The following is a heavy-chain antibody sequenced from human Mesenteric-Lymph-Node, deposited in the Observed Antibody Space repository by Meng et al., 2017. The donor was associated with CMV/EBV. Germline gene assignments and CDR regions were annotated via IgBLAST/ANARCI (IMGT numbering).Heavy chain of an antibody. Sequence: GESLKISCKGSGYSFPSYWIGWVRQMPGKGLEWMGIIYPGDSDTRYSPSFQGQVTISADKSISTAYLQWSSLKASDTAMYYCARLIGYDFWSGYYIYYYGMDVWGQGTTVTVSS. CDR1: GYSFPSYW. CDR2: IYPGDSDT. J-gene: IGHJ6*02. CDR3: ARLIGYDFWSGYYIYYYGMDV. V-gene: IGHV5-51*01. D-gene: IGHD3-3*01.